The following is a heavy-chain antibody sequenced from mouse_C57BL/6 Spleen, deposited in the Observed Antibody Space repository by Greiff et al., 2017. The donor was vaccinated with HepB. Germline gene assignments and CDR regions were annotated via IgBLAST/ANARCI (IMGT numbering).Heavy chain of an antibody. CDR1: GYTFTSYG. CDR3: ARRYYGSSSYWYFDV. D-gene: IGHD1-1*01. V-gene: IGHV1-81*01. CDR2: IYPRSGNT. J-gene: IGHJ1*03. Sequence: VKLQESGAELARPGASVKLSCKASGYTFTSYGISWVKQRTGQGLEWIGEIYPRSGNTYYNEKFKGKATLTADKSSSTAYMELRSLTSEDSAVYFCARRYYGSSSYWYFDVWGTGTTVTVSS.